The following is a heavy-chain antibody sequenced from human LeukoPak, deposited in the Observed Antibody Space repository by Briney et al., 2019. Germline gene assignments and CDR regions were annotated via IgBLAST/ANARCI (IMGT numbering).Heavy chain of an antibody. J-gene: IGHJ6*03. CDR2: ISGAGGST. CDR3: AKSDSNTYYYYYYKDV. CDR1: GFTFSNYA. D-gene: IGHD3-22*01. Sequence: GGSLRLSCAASGFTFSNYAMSWVRQAPGKGLEWVSAISGAGGSTYYADSVKGRFTISRDNSKSTLYLQMNSLRAEDTAVYYCAKSDSNTYYYYYYKDVWGKGTTVTVSS. V-gene: IGHV3-23*01.